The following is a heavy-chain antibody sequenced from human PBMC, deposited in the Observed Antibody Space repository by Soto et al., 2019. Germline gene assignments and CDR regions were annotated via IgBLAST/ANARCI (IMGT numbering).Heavy chain of an antibody. CDR2: IYPGDSDT. CDR1: GYSFTSCW. Sequence: GESLKISCKGSGYSFTSCWIGWVRQMPGKGLEWMGIIYPGDSDTRYSPSFQGQVTISADKSISTAYLQWSSLKASDTAMYYCARQYCSGGSCYPEDAFDIWGQGTMVTVSS. CDR3: ARQYCSGGSCYPEDAFDI. D-gene: IGHD2-15*01. V-gene: IGHV5-51*01. J-gene: IGHJ3*02.